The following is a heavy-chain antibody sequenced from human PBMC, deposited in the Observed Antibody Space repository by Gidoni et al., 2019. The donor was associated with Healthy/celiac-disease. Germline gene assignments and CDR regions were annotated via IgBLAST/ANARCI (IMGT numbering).Heavy chain of an antibody. D-gene: IGHD3-3*01. CDR2: IYSGGST. V-gene: IGHV3-66*01. Sequence: EVQLVESGGGLVQHGGSLRVSCAASGFTFSSNYMSWVRQAPGKGLEWVSVIYSGGSTYYADSVKGRFTISRDNSKNTMELQMNSLRAEDTAVYYCARDNITSCGALFDYWGQGTLVTVSS. CDR3: ARDNITSCGALFDY. J-gene: IGHJ4*02. CDR1: GFTFSSNY.